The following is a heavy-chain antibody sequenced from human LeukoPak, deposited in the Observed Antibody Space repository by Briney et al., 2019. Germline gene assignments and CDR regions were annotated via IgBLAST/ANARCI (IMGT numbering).Heavy chain of an antibody. Sequence: ASVKVSCKASGYTFTGYYMHWVRQAPGQGLEWMGWINPNSGGTNYAQKFQGRVTMTRDTSISTAYMELSRLRSDDTAVYYCARTHREGIQLWFRDWGQGTLVTVSS. CDR1: GYTFTGYY. CDR2: INPNSGGT. V-gene: IGHV1-2*02. J-gene: IGHJ4*02. CDR3: ARTHREGIQLWFRD. D-gene: IGHD5-18*01.